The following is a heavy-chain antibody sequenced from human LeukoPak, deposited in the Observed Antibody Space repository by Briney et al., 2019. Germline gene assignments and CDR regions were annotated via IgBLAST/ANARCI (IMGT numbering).Heavy chain of an antibody. CDR3: AREQQLWFYH. V-gene: IGHV1-46*01. Sequence: ASVKVSCRASGYTFTNYYMHWVRQAPGQGLEWMGIINPSGNNTTYAQKFQGRVTMTRDTSTSTVYMELSSLRSEDTAVYYCAREQQLWFYHWGQGILVTVSS. D-gene: IGHD5-18*01. CDR2: INPSGNNT. J-gene: IGHJ5*02. CDR1: GYTFTNYY.